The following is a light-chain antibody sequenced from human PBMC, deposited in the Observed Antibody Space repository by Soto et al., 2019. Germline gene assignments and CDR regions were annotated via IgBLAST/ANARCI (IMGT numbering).Light chain of an antibody. V-gene: IGKV3-20*01. CDR1: QSVSSNY. CDR3: QQYGGSPYT. Sequence: EIVLTQSPGTLSLSPGERATLSCRASQSVSSNYLAWYQQKPGQAPRLLIYVASNRATGIPDRFSGSGSGTDFTLPISRLEPEDFAVYYCQQYGGSPYTFGQGTKLEIK. J-gene: IGKJ2*01. CDR2: VAS.